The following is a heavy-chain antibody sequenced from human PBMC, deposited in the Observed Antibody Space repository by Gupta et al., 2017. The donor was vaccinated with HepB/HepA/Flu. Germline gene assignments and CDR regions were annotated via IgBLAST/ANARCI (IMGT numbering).Heavy chain of an antibody. D-gene: IGHD7-27*01. V-gene: IGHV3-30*12. Sequence: VQMVESGGGVVQPGKSLRLSCAASGFSLHTYGMYWVRQAPGKGLEGLSFLSIGEKHRGFGRAVKGRFTISKDTSENTLYLDMNSLTVADTAVYYCARDPGGWGIWFDPRGQGTRVTVXS. J-gene: IGHJ5*02. CDR2: LSIGEKHR. CDR1: GFSLHTYG. CDR3: ARDPGGWGIWFDP.